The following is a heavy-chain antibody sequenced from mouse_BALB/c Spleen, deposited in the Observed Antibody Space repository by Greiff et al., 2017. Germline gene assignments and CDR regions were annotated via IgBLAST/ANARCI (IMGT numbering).Heavy chain of an antibody. D-gene: IGHD2-14*01. Sequence: EVHLVESGGGLVQPGGSLKLSCAASGFTFSSYGMSWVRQTPDKRLELVATINSNGGSTYYPDSVKGRFTISRDNAKNTLYLQMSSLKSEDTAMYYCARDGYDGFLYYFDYWGQGTTLTVSS. J-gene: IGHJ2*01. CDR3: ARDGYDGFLYYFDY. V-gene: IGHV5-6-3*01. CDR2: INSNGGST. CDR1: GFTFSSYG.